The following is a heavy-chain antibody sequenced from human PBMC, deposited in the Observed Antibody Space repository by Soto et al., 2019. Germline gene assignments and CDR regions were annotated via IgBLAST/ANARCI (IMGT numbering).Heavy chain of an antibody. D-gene: IGHD3-22*01. CDR2: IWYDGSNK. CDR3: ARSAGRSYDSSGRDY. CDR1: GFTFSSYG. J-gene: IGHJ4*02. Sequence: QVQLVESGGGVVQPGRSLRLSCAASGFTFSSYGMHWVRQAPGKRLEWVADIWYDGSNKYYADSVKGRFNISRDNSKNALYRQMNSLRAEDTAVYYCARSAGRSYDSSGRDYWGQGTLVTVS. V-gene: IGHV3-33*01.